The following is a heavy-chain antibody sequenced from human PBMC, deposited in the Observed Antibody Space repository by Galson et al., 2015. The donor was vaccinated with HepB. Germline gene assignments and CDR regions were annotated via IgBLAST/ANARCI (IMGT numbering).Heavy chain of an antibody. CDR2: INTNTGNP. CDR3: ARGIELERRTGFDY. J-gene: IGHJ4*02. Sequence: SVKVSCKASGYTFTSYAMNWVRQAPGQGLEWVGWINTNTGNPTYAQGLTGRFVFSLDTSVSTAYLQISSLKAEDTAVYYCARGIELERRTGFDYWGQGTLVTVSS. D-gene: IGHD1-1*01. V-gene: IGHV7-4-1*02. CDR1: GYTFTSYA.